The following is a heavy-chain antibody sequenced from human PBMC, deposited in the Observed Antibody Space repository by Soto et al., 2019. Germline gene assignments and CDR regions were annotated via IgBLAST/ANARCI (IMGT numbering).Heavy chain of an antibody. CDR3: SRTMVRGVIGTRWGYYYYGMDV. Sequence: SETLSLTCAVYGGSFSGYYWSWIRQPPGKGLEWIGEINHGGSTNYNPSLKSRVTISVDTSKNQFSLKLSSVTAADTAVYYCSRTMVRGVIGTRWGYYYYGMDVWGQGTTVTVSS. V-gene: IGHV4-34*01. CDR1: GGSFSGYY. CDR2: INHGGST. D-gene: IGHD3-10*01. J-gene: IGHJ6*02.